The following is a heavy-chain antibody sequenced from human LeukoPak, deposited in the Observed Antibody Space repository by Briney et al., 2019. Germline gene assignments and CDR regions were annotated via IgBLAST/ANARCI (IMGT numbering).Heavy chain of an antibody. Sequence: GGSLRLSCVASGFNFDTYNMNWVRQAPGKGLEWVSYISSGGSTIYYADSVRGRFTISRDNVENSLYLQMDSLRDEDTAVYYCAREPPGNYDSSGYYYAYFDYWGQGALVTVSS. CDR3: AREPPGNYDSSGYYYAYFDY. V-gene: IGHV3-48*02. J-gene: IGHJ4*02. CDR2: ISSGGSTI. D-gene: IGHD3-22*01. CDR1: GFNFDTYN.